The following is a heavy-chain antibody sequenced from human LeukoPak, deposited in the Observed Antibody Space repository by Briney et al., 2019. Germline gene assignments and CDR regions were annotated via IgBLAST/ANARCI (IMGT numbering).Heavy chain of an antibody. CDR2: IRSKTNNYAT. CDR3: TRHNYDRSGYGAFDI. Sequence: GGSRGLSCAASGLTFSGSDIHWVRKASGKGLEWVGHIRSKTNNYATADAASVKGRFTFSRDDSKNTAYIQMNSLKTEDTAVYYCTRHNYDRSGYGAFDIWGQGTMVTVSS. J-gene: IGHJ3*02. V-gene: IGHV3-73*01. D-gene: IGHD3-22*01. CDR1: GLTFSGSD.